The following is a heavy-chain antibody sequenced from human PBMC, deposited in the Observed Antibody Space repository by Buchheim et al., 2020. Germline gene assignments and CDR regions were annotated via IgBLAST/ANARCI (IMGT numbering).Heavy chain of an antibody. D-gene: IGHD5-18*01. Sequence: QEQLQESGPGLVKPSQTLSLTCTVSGGSINSGDYFWCWIRQPPGKGLEWIGYIYYSGRTYFNPSLKSRPSISLVKSNNQYSLKLSSVTAADTAVYYCVRVVSYSGYSYFSFDHGGLGTL. CDR2: IYYSGRT. CDR1: GGSINSGDYF. CDR3: VRVVSYSGYSYFSFDH. V-gene: IGHV4-30-4*01. J-gene: IGHJ4*02.